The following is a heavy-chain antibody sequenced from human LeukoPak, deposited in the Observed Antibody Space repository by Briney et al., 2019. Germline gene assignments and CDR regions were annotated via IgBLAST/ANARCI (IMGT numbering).Heavy chain of an antibody. V-gene: IGHV4-34*01. CDR3: ARGDCSGGSCLSFDRNYFDY. CDR1: GGSFRGYY. CDR2: INHSGST. Sequence: KPSETLSLTCAVYGGSFRGYYWSWIRQPPGKGLEWIGEINHSGSTNYNPSLKSRVTISVDTSKNQFSLKLSSVTAADTAVYYCARGDCSGGSCLSFDRNYFDYWGQGTLVTVSS. D-gene: IGHD2-15*01. J-gene: IGHJ4*02.